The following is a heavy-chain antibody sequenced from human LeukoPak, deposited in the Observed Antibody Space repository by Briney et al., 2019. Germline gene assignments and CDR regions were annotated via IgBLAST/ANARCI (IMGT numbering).Heavy chain of an antibody. Sequence: GGSLRLSCAASGFTFSSYWMSWVRQAPGKGLEWVANIKQDGSEKYYVDSVKGRFTISRDNAKNSLYLQMNSLRAEDTAVYYCARPNYDFWSGLGLGWFDPWGQGTLVTVSS. CDR1: GFTFSSYW. D-gene: IGHD3-3*01. V-gene: IGHV3-7*01. CDR3: ARPNYDFWSGLGLGWFDP. CDR2: IKQDGSEK. J-gene: IGHJ5*02.